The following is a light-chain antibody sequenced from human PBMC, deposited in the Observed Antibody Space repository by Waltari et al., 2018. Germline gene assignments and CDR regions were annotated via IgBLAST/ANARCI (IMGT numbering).Light chain of an antibody. CDR3: MQATQWPLT. Sequence: DVVMTQXXXXXPVTLXXPXXXXXXXXQSLVHSDGKTYLNWFQQSPGQSPRRLIYKISNRDSGVPDRFSGSGSGTDFTLKISRVEAEDVGVYYCMQATQWPLTFGQGTKVEIK. V-gene: IGKV2-30*02. J-gene: IGKJ1*01. CDR2: KIS. CDR1: QSLVHSDGKTY.